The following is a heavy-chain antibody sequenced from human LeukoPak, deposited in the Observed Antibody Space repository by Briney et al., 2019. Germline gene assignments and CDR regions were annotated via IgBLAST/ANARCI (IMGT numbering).Heavy chain of an antibody. CDR3: AKDNLDRAFDY. V-gene: IGHV3-30*18. CDR2: ISYDGGNK. CDR1: EFTFSNYG. J-gene: IGHJ4*02. D-gene: IGHD3-22*01. Sequence: AGGSLRLSCAASEFTFSNYGMHWVRQAPGKEPEWVAAISYDGGNKFYADFVKGRFTISRDNSKNTLYLQMNSLRAEDTAVYYCAKDNLDRAFDYWGQGTLVTVSS.